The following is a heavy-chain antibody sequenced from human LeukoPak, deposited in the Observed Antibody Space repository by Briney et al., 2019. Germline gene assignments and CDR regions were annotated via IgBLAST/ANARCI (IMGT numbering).Heavy chain of an antibody. CDR3: ARLRNSYGQVHGMDV. CDR2: IYPGDSDT. V-gene: IGHV5-51*01. Sequence: GESLKISCKGSGYSFTSYWIGWVRQMPGKGLEWMGIIYPGDSDTRYSPSFQGQVTISADKSISTAYLQWSSLKASDTAMYYCARLRNSYGQVHGMDVWGQGTTVTVSS. D-gene: IGHD5-18*01. J-gene: IGHJ6*02. CDR1: GYSFTSYW.